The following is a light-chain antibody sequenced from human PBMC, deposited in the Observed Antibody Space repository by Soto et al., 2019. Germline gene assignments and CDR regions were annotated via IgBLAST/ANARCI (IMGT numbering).Light chain of an antibody. Sequence: EIVLTQSPGTLSLSPGERATLSCRASQSVSSSYLAWYQQKPGQAPRLLIYGASSRATGIPDRFSGSGSGTDFTLTISRLEAEDFAVYYCQQYGSSPMYTFGQGTKLDIK. CDR1: QSVSSSY. CDR2: GAS. J-gene: IGKJ2*01. V-gene: IGKV3-20*01. CDR3: QQYGSSPMYT.